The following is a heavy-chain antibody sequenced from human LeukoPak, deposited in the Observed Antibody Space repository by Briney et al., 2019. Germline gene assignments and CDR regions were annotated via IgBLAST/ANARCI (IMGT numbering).Heavy chain of an antibody. CDR3: AKKYSGNDYYFDY. J-gene: IGHJ4*02. V-gene: IGHV1-69*01. CDR2: IIPIFGTA. D-gene: IGHD5-12*01. Sequence: ASVKVSCKASGGTFSSYAISWVRQAPGQGLEWMGGIIPIFGTANYAQKFQGRVTITADESTSTAYMGLSSLRAEDTAVYYCAKKYSGNDYYFDYWGQGTLVTVSS. CDR1: GGTFSSYA.